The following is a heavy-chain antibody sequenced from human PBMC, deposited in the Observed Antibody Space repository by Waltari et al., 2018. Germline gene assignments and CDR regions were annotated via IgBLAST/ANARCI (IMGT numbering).Heavy chain of an antibody. J-gene: IGHJ4*02. CDR3: ARGSGVDS. Sequence: EVQLLESGGGLVQPGGCLRLSCAASGFSFSTYVMNWVRQAPGKGIEWVSSISDAGGIINYADSVKGRFTISRDNSKNTLYLQMNSLRVDDTAVYYCARGSGVDSWGQGTLVTISS. V-gene: IGHV3-23*01. CDR2: ISDAGGII. CDR1: GFSFSTYV. D-gene: IGHD7-27*01.